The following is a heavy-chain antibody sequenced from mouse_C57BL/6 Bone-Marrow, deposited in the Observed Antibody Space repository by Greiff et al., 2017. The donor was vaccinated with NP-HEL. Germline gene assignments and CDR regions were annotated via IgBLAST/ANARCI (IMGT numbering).Heavy chain of an antibody. CDR2: IWGGGST. Sequence: VQLMESGPGLVQPSQSLSITCTVSGFSFTRSAVPWVRQPPGKGLEWLGVIWGGGSTDYNAAFISRLINSKDNSKSQVVFKMNSLQADDTAIYYCAKSPSFAYWGQGTLVTVSA. J-gene: IGHJ3*01. CDR1: GFSFTRSA. V-gene: IGHV2-4*01. CDR3: AKSPSFAY.